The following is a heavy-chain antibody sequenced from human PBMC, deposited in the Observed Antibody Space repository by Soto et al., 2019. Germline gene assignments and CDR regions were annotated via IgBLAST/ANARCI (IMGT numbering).Heavy chain of an antibody. CDR2: IYWDDDK. V-gene: IGHV2-5*02. D-gene: IGHD3-22*01. CDR1: GFSPSTSGGG. CDR3: AHGSSGYADY. Sequence: PTLGEPPQTLTPTLPLSGFSPSTSGGGGAWVRQPPGKALEWLTLIYWDDDKGYSPSLKSRLTITKDTSKNQVVLTLTNMDPVDTATYYCAHGSSGYADYWGQGTLVTVSS. J-gene: IGHJ4*02.